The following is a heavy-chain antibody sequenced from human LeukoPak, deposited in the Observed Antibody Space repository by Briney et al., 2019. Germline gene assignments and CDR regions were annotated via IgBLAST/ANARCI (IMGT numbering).Heavy chain of an antibody. J-gene: IGHJ4*02. CDR3: TALTAMVTLDY. V-gene: IGHV3-30*04. D-gene: IGHD5-18*01. Sequence: PGGSLRLSCAVSGFTFSSYAMHWVRQAPGKGLEWVAVIFYDGSIQYYADSVKGRFTISRDNSKNTLYLQMNSLRTEDTAVYYCTALTAMVTLDYWGQGTLVTVSS. CDR1: GFTFSSYA. CDR2: IFYDGSIQ.